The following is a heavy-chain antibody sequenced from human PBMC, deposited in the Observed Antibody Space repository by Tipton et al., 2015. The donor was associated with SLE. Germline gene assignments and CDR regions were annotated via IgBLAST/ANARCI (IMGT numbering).Heavy chain of an antibody. Sequence: SLRLSCAASGFTFSSYAMGWVRQAPGKGLEWVSSISGSSSSTLYADSVKGRFTISRDNSKNTLFLQMNSLGAEDTAVYYCAKQRFGRELVPFDSWGQGTLVTVSS. CDR2: ISGSSSST. J-gene: IGHJ4*02. CDR1: GFTFSSYA. D-gene: IGHD1-7*01. V-gene: IGHV3-23*01. CDR3: AKQRFGRELVPFDS.